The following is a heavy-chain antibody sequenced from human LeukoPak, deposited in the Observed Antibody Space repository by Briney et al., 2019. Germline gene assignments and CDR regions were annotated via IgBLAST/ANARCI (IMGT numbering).Heavy chain of an antibody. D-gene: IGHD6-19*01. CDR3: ARDLRVGGSSGWYAFDV. J-gene: IGHJ3*01. CDR2: LYYRGST. Sequence: SETLSLTCAVSGGSISSYYWSWIRQPPGKGLEWIGYLYYRGSTTYNPSLKSRVTISIDTSKNQFSLKLSSVTAADTAVYYCARDLRVGGSSGWYAFDVWGQGTMVTVSS. CDR1: GGSISSYY. V-gene: IGHV4-59*01.